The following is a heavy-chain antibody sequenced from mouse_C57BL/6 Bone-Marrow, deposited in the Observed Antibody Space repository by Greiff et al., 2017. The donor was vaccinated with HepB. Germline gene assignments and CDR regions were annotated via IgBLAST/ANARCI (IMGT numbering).Heavy chain of an antibody. Sequence: QVQLQQPGAELVRPGTSVKLSCKASGYTFTSYWMHWVKQRPGQGLEWIGVIDPSDSYTNYNQKFKGKATLTVDTSSSTAYMQLSSLTSEDSAVYYCILLRGYWGQGTSVTVSS. CDR2: IDPSDSYT. CDR3: ILLRGY. J-gene: IGHJ4*01. V-gene: IGHV1-59*01. D-gene: IGHD1-1*01. CDR1: GYTFTSYW.